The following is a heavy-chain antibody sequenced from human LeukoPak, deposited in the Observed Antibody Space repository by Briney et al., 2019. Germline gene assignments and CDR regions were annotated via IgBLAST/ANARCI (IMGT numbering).Heavy chain of an antibody. D-gene: IGHD6-13*01. CDR1: GFTFSKYW. CDR3: ARIGYSSSSLDY. CDR2: IKIDGSVK. Sequence: GGSLRLSCAASGFTFSKYWMTWVRQAPGKGLEWVANIKIDGSVKYYADSVKGRFTISRDNAKNSVYLQMNSLRVEDTAVYYCARIGYSSSSLDYWGQGTLVTASP. J-gene: IGHJ4*02. V-gene: IGHV3-7*01.